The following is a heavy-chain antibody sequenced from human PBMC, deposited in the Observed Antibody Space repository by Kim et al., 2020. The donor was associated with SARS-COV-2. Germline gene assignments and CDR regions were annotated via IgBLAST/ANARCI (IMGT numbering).Heavy chain of an antibody. J-gene: IGHJ4*02. CDR2: IWYDGSNK. CDR1: GFTFSSYG. D-gene: IGHD3-10*01. CDR3: AREGYYYGSGSYYNESPNYFDY. Sequence: RGSLRLSCAASGFTFSSYGMHWVRQAPGKGLEWVAVIWYDGSNKYYADSVKGRFTISRDNSKNTLYLQMNSLRAEDTAVYDCAREGYYYGSGSYYNESPNYFDYWGQGTLVTDSS. V-gene: IGHV3-33*01.